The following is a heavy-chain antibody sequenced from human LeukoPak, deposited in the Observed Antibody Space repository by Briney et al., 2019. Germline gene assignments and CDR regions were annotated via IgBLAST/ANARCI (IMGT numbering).Heavy chain of an antibody. CDR2: ISYDGSNK. CDR3: ARGSTISSSFYFDN. CDR1: GFTFSSYG. V-gene: IGHV3-30*03. Sequence: PGGSLRLSCAASGFTFSSYGMHWVRQAPAKGLEWVAVISYDGSNKYYADSVKGRFTISRDNSKNTLLLQMNSLRAEDTAVYYCARGSTISSSFYFDNRGQGTLVTVSS. J-gene: IGHJ4*02. D-gene: IGHD3-3*01.